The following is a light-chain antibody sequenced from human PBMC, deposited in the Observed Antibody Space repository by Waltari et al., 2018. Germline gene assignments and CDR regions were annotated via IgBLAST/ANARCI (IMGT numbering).Light chain of an antibody. Sequence: DIQMTQSPSTLSASVGDRVTITCRASQSVAIYLAWYQQKPGRAPILLIYKAFNLQDGVPSRFSGSGSGTEFTLTISSLRPDDFATYYCQQYYSYPRTFCQGTKVEIK. CDR1: QSVAIY. J-gene: IGKJ2*01. CDR3: QQYYSYPRT. V-gene: IGKV1-5*03. CDR2: KAF.